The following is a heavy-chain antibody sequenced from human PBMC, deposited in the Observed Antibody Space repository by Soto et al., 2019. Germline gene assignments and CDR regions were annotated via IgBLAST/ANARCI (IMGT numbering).Heavy chain of an antibody. D-gene: IGHD6-19*01. CDR1: GYTFSHYG. CDR2: IGAYNGYT. V-gene: IGHV1-18*04. CDR3: ARDLMGLAVTHSHYYDMDV. Sequence: ASVKVSCKASGYTFSHYGINWVRQAPGQGLEWMGWIGAYNGYTNYEQKFQGRVTMTTDTSTGTGYMELRSLTADDTAVYYCARDLMGLAVTHSHYYDMDVWGQGTTVTVSS. J-gene: IGHJ6*02.